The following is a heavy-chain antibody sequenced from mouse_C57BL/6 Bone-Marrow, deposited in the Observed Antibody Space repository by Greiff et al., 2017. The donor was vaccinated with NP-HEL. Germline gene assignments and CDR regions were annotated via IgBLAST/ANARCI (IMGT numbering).Heavy chain of an antibody. CDR3: ARFNWDFDY. J-gene: IGHJ2*01. V-gene: IGHV1-81*01. CDR1: GYTFTSYG. CDR2: IYPRSGNT. D-gene: IGHD4-1*01. Sequence: QVQLKESGAELARPGASVKLSCKASGYTFTSYGISWVKRRTGQGLEWIGEIYPRSGNTYYNEKFKGKATLTADKSSSTAYMELRSLTSEDSAVYFCARFNWDFDYWGQGTTLTVSS.